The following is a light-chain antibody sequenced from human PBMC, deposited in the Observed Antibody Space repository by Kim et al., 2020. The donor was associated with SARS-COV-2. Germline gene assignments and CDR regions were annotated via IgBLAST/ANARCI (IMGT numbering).Light chain of an antibody. J-gene: IGKJ1*01. CDR2: DVS. Sequence: DIQMTQSPPSLSASVGDRVTITCQTSQDIGNYLNWYQQRPGRAPKLLIYDVSNLERGVPSRFSGSGSGTEFTFTISSLQPEDIATYYCQQYDDLQTFGQGTKVDIK. V-gene: IGKV1-33*01. CDR1: QDIGNY. CDR3: QQYDDLQT.